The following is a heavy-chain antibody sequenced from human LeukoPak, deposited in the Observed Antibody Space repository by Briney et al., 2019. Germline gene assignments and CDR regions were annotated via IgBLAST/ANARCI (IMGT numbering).Heavy chain of an antibody. J-gene: IGHJ4*02. CDR1: GYTFTSYA. V-gene: IGHV1-3*01. D-gene: IGHD6-19*01. CDR3: ARGTLGVAGLPYDY. Sequence: ASVKVSCKASGYTFTSYAMHWVRQAPGQRLEWMGWINAGNGNTKYSQKFQGRVTITRDTSASTAYMELSSLRSEDTAVYYCARGTLGVAGLPYDYWGQGTLVTVSS. CDR2: INAGNGNT.